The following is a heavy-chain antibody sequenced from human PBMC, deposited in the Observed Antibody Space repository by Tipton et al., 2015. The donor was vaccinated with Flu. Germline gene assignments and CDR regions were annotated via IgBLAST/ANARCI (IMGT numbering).Heavy chain of an antibody. CDR3: ARDQGFGGGLSYDYYVLDV. V-gene: IGHV4-31*03. D-gene: IGHD3-10*01. Sequence: LRLSCTVSGDSISSGGAYWTWVRQHPGKGLEWIASIYYSGSTYYNPSLTSRVTISVDTSKNQISLKENSVTAADTAVYYCARDQGFGGGLSYDYYVLDVWGQGTTVTVSS. CDR2: IYYSGST. CDR1: GDSISSGGAY. J-gene: IGHJ6*02.